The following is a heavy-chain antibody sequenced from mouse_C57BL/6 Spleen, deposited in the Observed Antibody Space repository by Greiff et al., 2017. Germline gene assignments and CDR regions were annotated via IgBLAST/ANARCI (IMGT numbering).Heavy chain of an antibody. CDR3: ARSRDYYGSSYYFDY. J-gene: IGHJ2*01. CDR2: IYPGDGDT. V-gene: IGHV1-80*01. CDR1: GYAFSSYW. Sequence: VQLVESGAELVKPGASVKISCKASGYAFSSYWMNWVKQRPGKGLEWIGQIYPGDGDTNYNGKFKGKATLTADKSSSTAYMQLSSLTSEDSAVYFCARSRDYYGSSYYFDYWGQGTTLTVSS. D-gene: IGHD1-1*01.